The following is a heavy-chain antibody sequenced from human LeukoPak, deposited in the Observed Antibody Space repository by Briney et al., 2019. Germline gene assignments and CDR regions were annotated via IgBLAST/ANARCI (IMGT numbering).Heavy chain of an antibody. CDR3: ARGPNGALGVV. Sequence: ASVKVSCKASGYTFTSYYMHWVRQAPGQGLEWMGIINPSGGSTSYAQKFQGRVTMTRDTPTSTVYVELSSLRSEDTAVYCCARGPNGALGVVWGQGTMVTVSS. CDR1: GYTFTSYY. CDR2: INPSGGST. D-gene: IGHD3-16*01. J-gene: IGHJ3*01. V-gene: IGHV1-46*01.